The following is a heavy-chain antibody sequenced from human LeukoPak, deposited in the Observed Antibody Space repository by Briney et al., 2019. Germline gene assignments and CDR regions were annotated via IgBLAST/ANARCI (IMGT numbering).Heavy chain of an antibody. J-gene: IGHJ4*02. V-gene: IGHV3-74*01. CDR1: GFTFSSYW. Sequence: GGSVRLSCAASGFTFSSYWMHWVRQAPGKGLVWVSRISDGGSTTTYADSVKGRFTISRDNAKNTLYLQMNGLRAEDTAVYYCSRSAYYDGSGNYYDYWGQGTLVTVSS. CDR2: ISDGGSTT. D-gene: IGHD3-22*01. CDR3: SRSAYYDGSGNYYDY.